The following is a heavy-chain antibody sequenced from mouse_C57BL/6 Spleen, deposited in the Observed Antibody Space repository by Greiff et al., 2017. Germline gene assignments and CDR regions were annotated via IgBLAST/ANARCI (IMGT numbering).Heavy chain of an antibody. D-gene: IGHD2-5*01. CDR1: GYTFTDYE. CDR2: IDPETGGT. J-gene: IGHJ3*01. CDR3: TSSYYSNYVPAWFAD. V-gene: IGHV1-15*01. Sequence: VQLQQSGAELVRPGASVTLSCKASGYTFTDYEMHWVKQTPVHGLEWIGAIDPETGGTAYNQKFKGKAILTADKSSSTAYMELRSLTSEDSAVYYCTSSYYSNYVPAWFADWGQGTLVTVSA.